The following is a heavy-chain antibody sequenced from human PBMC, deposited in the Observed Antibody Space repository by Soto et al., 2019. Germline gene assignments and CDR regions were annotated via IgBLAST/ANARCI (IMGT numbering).Heavy chain of an antibody. CDR2: ISSSSSYI. J-gene: IGHJ5*02. D-gene: IGHD6-13*01. V-gene: IGHV3-21*01. Sequence: GGSLRLSCAASGFTFSSYSMNWVRQAPGKGLEWVSSISSSSSYIYYADSVKGRFTISRDNAKNSLYLQMNSLRAEDTAVYYCARDGPRAAAGISNWFDPWGQGTLVTSPQ. CDR3: ARDGPRAAAGISNWFDP. CDR1: GFTFSSYS.